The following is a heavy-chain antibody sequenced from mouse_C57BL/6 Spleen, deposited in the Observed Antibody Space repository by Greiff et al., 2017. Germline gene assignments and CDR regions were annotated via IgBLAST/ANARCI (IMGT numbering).Heavy chain of an antibody. J-gene: IGHJ2*01. D-gene: IGHD1-1*01. Sequence: VQLQQSDAELVKPGASVKISCKVSGYTFTDHTIHWMKQRPEQGLEWIGYIYPRDGSTKYNEKFKGKATLTADKSSSTAYMQLNSLTSEDSAVXVCARDYYGSGYYFDYWGQGTTLTVSS. CDR3: ARDYYGSGYYFDY. V-gene: IGHV1-78*01. CDR2: IYPRDGST. CDR1: GYTFTDHT.